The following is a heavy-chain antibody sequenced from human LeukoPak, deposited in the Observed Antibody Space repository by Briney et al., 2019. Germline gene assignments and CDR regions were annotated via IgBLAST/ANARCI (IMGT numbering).Heavy chain of an antibody. D-gene: IGHD3-3*01. J-gene: IGHJ6*03. CDR1: GYTFTGYY. V-gene: IGHV1-2*06. Sequence: ASVKVSCKASGYTFTGYYLHWVRRAPGQGLEWMGRIIPNSGGTNYAQKFQGRVTMTRDTSISTAYMELSSLRSEDTAVYYCARGFLVWFSSYYYYYMDVWGKGTTVTVSS. CDR2: IIPNSGGT. CDR3: ARGFLVWFSSYYYYYMDV.